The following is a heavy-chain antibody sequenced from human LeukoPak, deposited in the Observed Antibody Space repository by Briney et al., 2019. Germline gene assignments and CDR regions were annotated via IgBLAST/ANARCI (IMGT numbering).Heavy chain of an antibody. Sequence: PGGSLRLSCAASGFAFSSYAMHWVRQAPGKGLEWVAVISYDGSNKYYADSVKGRFTISRDNSKNTLYLQMNSLRAEDTAVYYCAREGLGEDSSGYYANFDYWGQGTLVAVSS. CDR1: GFAFSSYA. V-gene: IGHV3-30-3*01. CDR2: ISYDGSNK. CDR3: AREGLGEDSSGYYANFDY. J-gene: IGHJ4*02. D-gene: IGHD3-22*01.